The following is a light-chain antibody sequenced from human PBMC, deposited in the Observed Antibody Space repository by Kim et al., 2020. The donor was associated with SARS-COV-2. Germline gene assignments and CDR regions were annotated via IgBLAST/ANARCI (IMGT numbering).Light chain of an antibody. V-gene: IGKV1-5*03. Sequence: ASVGDRVTITCRASQSISSWLAWYQQKPGKAPKLLIYKASILHSGVPSRFSGSGSGTEFTLTINSLQPDDFATYYCQQYNLFSWAFGQGTKVDTK. CDR2: KAS. CDR3: QQYNLFSWA. J-gene: IGKJ1*01. CDR1: QSISSW.